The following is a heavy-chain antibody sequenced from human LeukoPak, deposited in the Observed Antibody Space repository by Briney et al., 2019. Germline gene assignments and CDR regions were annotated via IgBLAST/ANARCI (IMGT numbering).Heavy chain of an antibody. J-gene: IGHJ4*02. V-gene: IGHV4-34*01. D-gene: IGHD1-14*01. Sequence: SETLSLTCAVYGGSFSGYSWNWIRQSPGKGLEWIGEINHTGSSPDGSTNYSPSLKSRVTISVDTSKSQFSLHLTSVTAADTGVYYCARGSSGFWEFDYWGQGALVTVSS. CDR3: ARGSSGFWEFDY. CDR1: GGSFSGYS. CDR2: INHTGSSPDGST.